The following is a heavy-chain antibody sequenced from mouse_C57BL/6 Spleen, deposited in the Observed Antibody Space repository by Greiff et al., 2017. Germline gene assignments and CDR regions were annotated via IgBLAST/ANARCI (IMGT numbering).Heavy chain of an antibody. CDR1: GYTFTSYW. D-gene: IGHD1-1*01. CDR3: ARSPFITTVVATEDWYFDV. J-gene: IGHJ1*03. Sequence: VQLQQPGTELVKPGASVKLSCKASGYTFTSYWMHWVKQRPGPGLEWIGNINPSNGGTNYNEKFKSKATLTVDKSSSTAYMQLSSLTSEDSAVYYCARSPFITTVVATEDWYFDVWGTGTTVTVSS. V-gene: IGHV1-53*01. CDR2: INPSNGGT.